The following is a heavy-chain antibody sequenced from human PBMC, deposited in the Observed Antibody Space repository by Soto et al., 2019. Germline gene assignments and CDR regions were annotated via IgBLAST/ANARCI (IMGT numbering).Heavy chain of an antibody. CDR1: GFTFSSYS. D-gene: IGHD1-26*01. V-gene: IGHV3-48*01. CDR3: ARVVISGRYLDY. CDR2: ISRSSSTI. J-gene: IGHJ4*02. Sequence: EVQLVESGGGLVQPGGSLRLSCAASGFTFSSYSMNWVRQAPGKGLEWVSYISRSSSTIYYADSVKGRFTISRDNAKNSLYLQMNSLRAEDTAVYYCARVVISGRYLDYWGQGTLVTVSS.